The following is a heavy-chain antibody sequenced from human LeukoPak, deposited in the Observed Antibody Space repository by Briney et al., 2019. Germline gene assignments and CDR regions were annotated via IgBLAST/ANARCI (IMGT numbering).Heavy chain of an antibody. CDR3: AKDQSKTVTPRHCFDS. J-gene: IGHJ5*01. V-gene: IGHV3-53*01. D-gene: IGHD4-17*01. CDR2: IYSSARR. CDR1: GFIVSDIY. Sequence: GGSLRISCAASGFIVSDIYMTWVRQAPGEGLEWVSVIYSSARRYYAESVRGRFTTSRDNSKDTLYLQMNSLSAEDTAVYYCAKDQSKTVTPRHCFDSWGQGTLVAVSS.